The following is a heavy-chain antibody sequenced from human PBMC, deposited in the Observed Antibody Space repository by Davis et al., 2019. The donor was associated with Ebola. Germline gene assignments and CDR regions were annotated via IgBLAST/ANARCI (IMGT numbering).Heavy chain of an antibody. CDR2: IFNSGTA. Sequence: PSETLSLTCTVSGGSISGYQWAWVRQPPGKGLEYVGHIFNSGTAIYNSALKSRVTISLDPSSNQFSLRLISVTAEDTAVYFCARDYWGSLDYWGQGTPVTVSS. CDR3: ARDYWGSLDY. V-gene: IGHV4-59*01. D-gene: IGHD7-27*01. CDR1: GGSISGYQ. J-gene: IGHJ4*02.